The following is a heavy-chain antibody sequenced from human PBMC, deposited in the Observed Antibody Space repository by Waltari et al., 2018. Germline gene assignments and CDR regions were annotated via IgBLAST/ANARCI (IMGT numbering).Heavy chain of an antibody. CDR3: ARGWSNEQVTAYYYYGMDV. D-gene: IGHD5-18*01. J-gene: IGHJ6*02. CDR1: GYTFSSYA. V-gene: IGHV1-69*13. CDR2: IIPIFGTA. Sequence: QVQLVQSGAEVKKPGASVKVSCTVSGYTFSSYAISWVRQAPGQGLEWMGRIIPIFGTANYAQKFQGRVTITADKSTSTAYMELSSLRSEDTAVYYCARGWSNEQVTAYYYYGMDVWGQGTTVTVSS.